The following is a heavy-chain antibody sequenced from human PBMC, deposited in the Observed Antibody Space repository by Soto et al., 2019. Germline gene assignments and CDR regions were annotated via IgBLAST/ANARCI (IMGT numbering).Heavy chain of an antibody. CDR1: GFTFSSYG. D-gene: IGHD5-12*01. CDR3: ARDPSVPVVATIYYYYYGMDV. V-gene: IGHV3-33*01. J-gene: IGHJ6*01. CDR2: IWYDGSNK. Sequence: QVQLVESGGGVVQPGRSLRLSCAASGFTFSSYGMHWVRQAPGKGLEWVAVIWYDGSNKYYADSVKGRFTISRDNSKNTLYLQMNSLRAEDTAVYYCARDPSVPVVATIYYYYYGMDVW.